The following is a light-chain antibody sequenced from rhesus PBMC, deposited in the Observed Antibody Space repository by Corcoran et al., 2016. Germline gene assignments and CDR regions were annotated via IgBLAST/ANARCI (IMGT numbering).Light chain of an antibody. V-gene: IGKV1-22*01. Sequence: DIQMTQSPSSLSASVGDTVTITCRASQGISNWLAWYQQKPGKAPKPLTYKAFNLQSGRPSRFSGNGSGTDFTLTISSLQSEDFGTYYCQQCSSRPFTFGPGTKLDIK. CDR2: KAF. CDR1: QGISNW. J-gene: IGKJ3*01. CDR3: QQCSSRPFT.